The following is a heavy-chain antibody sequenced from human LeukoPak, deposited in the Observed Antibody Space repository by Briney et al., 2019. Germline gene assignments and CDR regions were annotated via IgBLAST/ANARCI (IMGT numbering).Heavy chain of an antibody. V-gene: IGHV1-8*01. CDR3: ARVTYQLPPYYYYYMDV. CDR1: GYTFTSYD. Sequence: ASVKVSCKASGYTFTSYDINWVRQATGQGLEWMGWMNPNSGNTGYAQKFQGRVTMTRNTSISTAYMELSSLRSEDTAVYYCARVTYQLPPYYYYYMDVWGKGTTVTVSS. J-gene: IGHJ6*03. D-gene: IGHD2-2*01. CDR2: MNPNSGNT.